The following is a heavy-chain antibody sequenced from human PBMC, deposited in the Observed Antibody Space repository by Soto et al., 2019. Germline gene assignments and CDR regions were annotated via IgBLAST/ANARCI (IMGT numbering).Heavy chain of an antibody. Sequence: PGGSLRLSCTASGFTFGDYAMSWFRQAPGKGLEWVGFIRSKAYGGTTEYAASVKGRFTISRDDSKSIAYLQMNSLKTEDTAVYYCTRDQTVLRFLEWSSNWFDPWGQGPLVTVSS. CDR1: GFTFGDYA. V-gene: IGHV3-49*03. CDR3: TRDQTVLRFLEWSSNWFDP. CDR2: IRSKAYGGTT. J-gene: IGHJ5*02. D-gene: IGHD3-3*01.